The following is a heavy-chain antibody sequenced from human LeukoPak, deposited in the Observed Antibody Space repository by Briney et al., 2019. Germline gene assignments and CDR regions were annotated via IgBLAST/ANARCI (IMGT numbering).Heavy chain of an antibody. D-gene: IGHD5-12*01. Sequence: PGGSLRLSCAASGFTVSSNYMNWVRQAPGKGLEWVSYISSSSSTIYYADSVKGRFTISRDNAKNSLYLQMNSLRAEDTAVYYCARDAGYSGYGYWGQGTLVTVSS. J-gene: IGHJ4*01. CDR1: GFTVSSNY. CDR3: ARDAGYSGYGY. V-gene: IGHV3-48*01. CDR2: ISSSSSTI.